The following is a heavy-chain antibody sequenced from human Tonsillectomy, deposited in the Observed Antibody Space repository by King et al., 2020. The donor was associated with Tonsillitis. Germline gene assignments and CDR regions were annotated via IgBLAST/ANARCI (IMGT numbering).Heavy chain of an antibody. Sequence: GGGGGRRGGALRRAGAASGCTFSSYGMHWVRQAPGKGLEWVAVIWDDGSNKYYADSVKGRFTISRDNSKNTLYLQMNSLRAEDTAVYYCARDWGFGELFLSYFDYWGQGTLVTVSS. CDR3: ARDWGFGELFLSYFDY. CDR1: GCTFSSYG. V-gene: IGHV3-33*08. J-gene: IGHJ4*02. CDR2: IWDDGSNK. D-gene: IGHD3-10*01.